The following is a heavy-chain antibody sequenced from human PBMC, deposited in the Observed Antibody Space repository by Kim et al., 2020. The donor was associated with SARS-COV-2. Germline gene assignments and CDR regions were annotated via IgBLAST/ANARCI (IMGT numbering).Heavy chain of an antibody. CDR2: ISGSGGST. V-gene: IGHV3-23*01. J-gene: IGHJ6*03. CDR1: GFTFSSYA. Sequence: GGSLRLSCAASGFTFSSYAMSWVRQAPGKGLEWVSAISGSGGSTYYADSVKGRFTISRDNSKNTLYLQMNSLRAEDTAVYYCAKAEYYDFWSGYYTGRHYYYYYMEVWGKGTTVTVSS. D-gene: IGHD3-3*01. CDR3: AKAEYYDFWSGYYTGRHYYYYYMEV.